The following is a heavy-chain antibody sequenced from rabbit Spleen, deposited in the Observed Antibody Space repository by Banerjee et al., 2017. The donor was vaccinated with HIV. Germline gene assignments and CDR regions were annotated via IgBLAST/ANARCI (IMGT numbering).Heavy chain of an antibody. CDR3: ARDGYSGCWGIVLYYFNL. D-gene: IGHD4-1*01. V-gene: IGHV1S40*01. CDR2: INTATGKD. Sequence: QSLEESGGDLVKPGASLTLTCTASGFSFSGSDYMCWVRQAPGKGLEWFGCINTATGKDVDASVAKGRFTISKTSSTAVTLQMTILTAADTATYFCARDGYSGCWGIVLYYFNLWGPGTLVTVS. J-gene: IGHJ4*01. CDR1: GFSFSGSDY.